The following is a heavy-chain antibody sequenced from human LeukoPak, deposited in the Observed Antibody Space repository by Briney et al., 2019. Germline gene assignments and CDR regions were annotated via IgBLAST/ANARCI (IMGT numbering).Heavy chain of an antibody. CDR1: GGSISSYY. CDR2: IYYSGST. D-gene: IGHD4-23*01. J-gene: IGHJ4*02. Sequence: PSETLSLTCTVSGGSISSYYWSWIRQPPGKGLEWIGCIYYSGSTNYNPSLKSRVTISVDTSKNQFSLKLSSVTAADTAVYYCARTTPLATVVSFDYWGQGTLVTVSS. V-gene: IGHV4-59*01. CDR3: ARTTPLATVVSFDY.